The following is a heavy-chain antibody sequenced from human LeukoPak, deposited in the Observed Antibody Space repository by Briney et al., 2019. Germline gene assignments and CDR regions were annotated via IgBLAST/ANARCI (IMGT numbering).Heavy chain of an antibody. J-gene: IGHJ6*03. CDR1: GCSFTSYW. CDR3: ARLNCGGDCYSEGYYMDV. Sequence: GEALQISCKGAGCSFTSYWIGWGRRMPGKGGEGRGIIYPGDSDTRYSPSFQGQVTISADKSISTAYLQWSSLKASDTAMYYCARLNCGGDCYSEGYYMDVWGKGTTVTVSS. CDR2: IYPGDSDT. D-gene: IGHD2-21*01. V-gene: IGHV5-51*01.